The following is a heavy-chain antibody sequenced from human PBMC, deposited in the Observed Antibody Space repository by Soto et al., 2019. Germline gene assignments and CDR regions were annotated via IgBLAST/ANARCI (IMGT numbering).Heavy chain of an antibody. Sequence: GGSLRLSCAASGFTFSNHAMSWVRQAPGKGLEWVSLISGSGGNTNYADSVRGRFTISRDNSKKTVYLQMNSLRADDTAVYYCAKGKANSVFGVDTLFDYWGQGTLVTVSS. D-gene: IGHD3-3*01. CDR1: GFTFSNHA. V-gene: IGHV3-23*01. J-gene: IGHJ4*02. CDR2: ISGSGGNT. CDR3: AKGKANSVFGVDTLFDY.